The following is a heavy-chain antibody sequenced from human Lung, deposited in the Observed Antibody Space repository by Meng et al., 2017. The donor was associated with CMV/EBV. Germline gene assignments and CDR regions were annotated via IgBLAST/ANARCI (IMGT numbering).Heavy chain of an antibody. V-gene: IGHV3-15*01. D-gene: IGHD3-22*01. Sequence: SCAASGFTFSNAWMSWVRQAPGKGLEWVGRIKSKTDGGTTDYAAPVKGRFTISRDDSKNTLYLQMNSLKTEDTAVYYCTTDWYYYDSSGRRWFDYWGQGTXVTGSS. CDR1: GFTFSNAW. J-gene: IGHJ4*02. CDR3: TTDWYYYDSSGRRWFDY. CDR2: IKSKTDGGTT.